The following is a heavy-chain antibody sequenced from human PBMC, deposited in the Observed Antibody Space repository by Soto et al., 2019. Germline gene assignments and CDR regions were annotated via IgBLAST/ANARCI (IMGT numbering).Heavy chain of an antibody. Sequence: QERLVQSGAEVRKPGSSVKVSCKVTGGTSTRYAINWVRQAPGQGLEWMGGIVPMFGTSKYTQKFQGRVTITADTSTNIAYMELRSLRSEDTAVYYCNRGSEYDFWSGYLWGQGTLVSVSS. CDR2: IVPMFGTS. J-gene: IGHJ4*02. V-gene: IGHV1-69*06. D-gene: IGHD3-3*01. CDR1: GGTSTRYA. CDR3: NRGSEYDFWSGYL.